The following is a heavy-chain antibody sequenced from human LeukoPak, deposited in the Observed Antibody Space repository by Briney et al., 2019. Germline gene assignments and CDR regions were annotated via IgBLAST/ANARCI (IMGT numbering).Heavy chain of an antibody. CDR3: ARSGLNRFDY. CDR1: GFPFSNYA. Sequence: GGSLRLSCAASGFPFSNYALTWVRQGPGKGLEWVSGLSGSGISTYYADSVKGRFSISRDNSKNTLYLQMNSLRAEDTAAYYCARSGLNRFDYWGQGTLVTVSS. J-gene: IGHJ4*02. CDR2: LSGSGIST. V-gene: IGHV3-23*01. D-gene: IGHD2-15*01.